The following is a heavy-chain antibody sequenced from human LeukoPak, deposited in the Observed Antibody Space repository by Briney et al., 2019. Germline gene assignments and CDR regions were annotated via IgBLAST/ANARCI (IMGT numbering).Heavy chain of an antibody. D-gene: IGHD2-2*01. Sequence: ASVKVSCKASGYTFTSYAMHWVRQAPGQRLEWIGWINAGNGNTKYSQKFQGRVTITRDKSASTAYMELSSLRSEDTAVYYCARMPYCSSTSCYLDYYGMDVWGKGTTVTVSS. V-gene: IGHV1-3*01. CDR1: GYTFTSYA. J-gene: IGHJ6*04. CDR2: INAGNGNT. CDR3: ARMPYCSSTSCYLDYYGMDV.